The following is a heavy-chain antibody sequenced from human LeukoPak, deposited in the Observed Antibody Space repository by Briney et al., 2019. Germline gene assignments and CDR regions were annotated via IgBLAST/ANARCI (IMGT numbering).Heavy chain of an antibody. CDR2: IDQSGSP. Sequence: SETLSLTCGVFSGSFRGFYWTWIRQPPGKGLEWIAEIDQSGSPTYNSSLESRVTMSVDTSKSHFSLKLNSLTAADTAIYYCVRGPGHGFCSGYARYWGQGIVVTVSS. J-gene: IGHJ4*02. CDR3: VRGPGHGFCSGYARY. CDR1: SGSFRGFY. V-gene: IGHV4-34*01. D-gene: IGHD3-3*01.